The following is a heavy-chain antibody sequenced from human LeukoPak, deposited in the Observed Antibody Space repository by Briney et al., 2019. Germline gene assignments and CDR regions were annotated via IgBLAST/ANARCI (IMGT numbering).Heavy chain of an antibody. J-gene: IGHJ4*02. CDR3: ARELLDCGGDCYGPDY. CDR2: INPSGGST. D-gene: IGHD2-21*02. Sequence: ASVKVFCKASGYTFTSYYMHWVRQAPGQGLEWMGIINPSGGSTSYAQKFQGRVTMTRDTSTSTVYMELSSLRSEDTAVYYCARELLDCGGDCYGPDYWGQGTLVTVSS. V-gene: IGHV1-46*01. CDR1: GYTFTSYY.